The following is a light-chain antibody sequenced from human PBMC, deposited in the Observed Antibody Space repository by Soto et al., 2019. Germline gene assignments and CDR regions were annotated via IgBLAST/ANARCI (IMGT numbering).Light chain of an antibody. V-gene: IGLV1-47*01. Sequence: QSVLTQPPSASGTPGQRVAISCSGSSSNIGSDYVNWYQQLPGRAPKLLIYRNNQRPSGVPDRISGSKSGTSASLAISGLRSEDEAEYYCATWDDSLSGYVFGTGTQLTVL. CDR1: SSNIGSDY. CDR2: RNN. J-gene: IGLJ1*01. CDR3: ATWDDSLSGYV.